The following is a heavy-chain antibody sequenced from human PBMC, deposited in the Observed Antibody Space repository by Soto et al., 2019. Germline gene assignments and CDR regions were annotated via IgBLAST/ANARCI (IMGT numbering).Heavy chain of an antibody. CDR2: ISSSSSYI. CDR1: GFTFSSYS. V-gene: IGHV3-21*01. Sequence: EVQLVESGGGLVKPGGSLRLSCAASGFTFSSYSMNWVRQAPGKGLEWVSSISSSSSYIYYADSVTGRFTISRDNDKNSRYLQRNSLRAEDTAVYYCARDKYYYDSSGYYLNYYYGMDVCGQGTTVTVSS. J-gene: IGHJ6*02. CDR3: ARDKYYYDSSGYYLNYYYGMDV. D-gene: IGHD3-22*01.